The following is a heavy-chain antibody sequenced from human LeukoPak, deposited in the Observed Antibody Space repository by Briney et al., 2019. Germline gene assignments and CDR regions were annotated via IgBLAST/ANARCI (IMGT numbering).Heavy chain of an antibody. CDR1: GFTFSSYS. Sequence: PGGSLRLSCAASGFTFSSYSMNWVRQAPGKGLEWVSSISSSSSYIYYADSVKGRFTISRDNAKNSLYLQMNSLRAEDTAVYYCAGYDYGDLGPLQYWGQGTLVTVPS. CDR2: ISSSSSYI. V-gene: IGHV3-21*01. J-gene: IGHJ4*02. D-gene: IGHD4-17*01. CDR3: AGYDYGDLGPLQY.